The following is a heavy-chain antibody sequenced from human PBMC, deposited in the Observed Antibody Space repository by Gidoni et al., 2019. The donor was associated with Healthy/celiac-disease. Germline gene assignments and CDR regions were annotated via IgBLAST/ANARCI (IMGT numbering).Heavy chain of an antibody. J-gene: IGHJ6*02. CDR3: AGMGYCTNGVCYTGVGMDV. CDR2: SSTSGST. Sequence: QVQLHESGPGLVKPSETLSITCTVSGGSISSYYWSWIRQPAGKGLAWLGRSSTSGSTNYNPPLKSRVTMSVDTSKNQFALKLSSVTAADTAVYDCAGMGYCTNGVCYTGVGMDVWGQGTTVTVSS. D-gene: IGHD2-8*01. CDR1: GGSISSYY. V-gene: IGHV4-4*07.